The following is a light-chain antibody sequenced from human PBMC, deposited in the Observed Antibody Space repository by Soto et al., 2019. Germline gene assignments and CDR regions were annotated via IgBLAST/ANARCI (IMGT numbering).Light chain of an antibody. J-gene: IGKJ2*01. CDR3: QHYNYWPYT. V-gene: IGKV3D-15*01. CDR2: GAA. CDR1: QSVNNK. Sequence: EILMTQSPATLSVSPGERATLSCRASQSVNNKLAWYQQKPGQAPRLLIYGAARRATDIPDRFSGSGSGTAFTLTISSLQSEDFAVYYCQHYNYWPYTFGQGTKVDIK.